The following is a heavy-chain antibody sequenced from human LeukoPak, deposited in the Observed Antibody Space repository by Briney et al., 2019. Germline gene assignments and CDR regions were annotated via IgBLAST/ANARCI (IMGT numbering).Heavy chain of an antibody. CDR1: GGTFSSYA. CDR2: IIPILGIA. Sequence: SVKVSCKASGGTFSSYAISWVRQAPGQGLEWMGRIIPILGIANYAQKFQGRVTITADKSTSTAYMELSSLRSEDTAVYYCARAPMRTNDCSGGSCYSSLPVGFGPWGQGTLVTVSS. CDR3: ARAPMRTNDCSGGSCYSSLPVGFGP. V-gene: IGHV1-69*04. D-gene: IGHD2-15*01. J-gene: IGHJ5*02.